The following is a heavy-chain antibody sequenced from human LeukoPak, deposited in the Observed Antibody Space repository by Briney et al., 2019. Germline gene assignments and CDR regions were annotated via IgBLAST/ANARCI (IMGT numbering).Heavy chain of an antibody. V-gene: IGHV1-18*01. CDR1: GYTFTSYG. J-gene: IGHJ4*02. Sequence: ASVKVSCKASGYTFTSYGISWVRQAPGQGLEWMGWISAYNGNTNYAQKLQGRVTMTTDTSTSTAYMELRSPRSDDTAVYYCARDGTYYDYVWGSYRYTPSSYFDYWGQGTLVTVSS. CDR2: ISAYNGNT. D-gene: IGHD3-16*02. CDR3: ARDGTYYDYVWGSYRYTPSSYFDY.